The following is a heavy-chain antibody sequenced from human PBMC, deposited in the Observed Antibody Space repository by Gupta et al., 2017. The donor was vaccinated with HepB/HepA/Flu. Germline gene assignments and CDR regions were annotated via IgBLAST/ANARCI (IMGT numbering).Heavy chain of an antibody. CDR3: SRERGGGGADS. D-gene: IGHD3-16*01. J-gene: IGHJ4*02. V-gene: IGHV3-30*04. CDR2: ISYDGTKK. Sequence: VQLVETGGGVVQPGTSLRLSCKGSGFRFSSYAMYWVRQAPGKGLEFLAGISYDGTKKYHEDSVQGRFTISRDNSENTVYLQMNDLRREDTARYFCSRERGGGGADSWGQGTLVTVSS. CDR1: GFRFSSYA.